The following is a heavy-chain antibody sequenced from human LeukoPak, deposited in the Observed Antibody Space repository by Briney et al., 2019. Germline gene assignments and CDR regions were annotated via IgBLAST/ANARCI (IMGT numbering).Heavy chain of an antibody. CDR3: AKDPRSNYYGSGSYLDY. V-gene: IGHV3-23*01. J-gene: IGHJ4*02. Sequence: GGSLRLSCAASGFTFSSYAMSWVRQAPGKGLEWVSAISGSGGSTYYADSVKGRFTISRDNSKNTLYLQMNSLRAEDTAVYYCAKDPRSNYYGSGSYLDYWGQGTLVTVSS. CDR1: GFTFSSYA. D-gene: IGHD3-10*01. CDR2: ISGSGGST.